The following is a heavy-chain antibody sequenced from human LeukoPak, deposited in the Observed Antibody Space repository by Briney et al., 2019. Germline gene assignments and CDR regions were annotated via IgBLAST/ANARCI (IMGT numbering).Heavy chain of an antibody. J-gene: IGHJ4*02. CDR2: ISGSGSSI. D-gene: IGHD3-22*01. V-gene: IGHV3-48*01. Sequence: GGSLRLSCAASGFTFSNYAMNWVRQAPGKGLEWVSYISGSGSSIYYADSVKGRFTISRDNAKNSLYLQMNSLRAEDTAVYYCAREFVDSSFDFWGQGTLVTVSS. CDR1: GFTFSNYA. CDR3: AREFVDSSFDF.